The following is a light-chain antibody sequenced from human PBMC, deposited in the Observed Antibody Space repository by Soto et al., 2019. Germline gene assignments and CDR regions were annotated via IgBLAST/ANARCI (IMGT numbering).Light chain of an antibody. CDR2: GAS. CDR3: QHFITWPPLFT. J-gene: IGKJ3*01. V-gene: IGKV3-15*01. CDR1: QGVSRK. Sequence: DIVMTQSPATLSVAPGERVTFSCRASQGVSRKLAWYQHKPGQAPRLLISGASTRATGVPARFSGRGFGTDFTLTIHRLQSEDFAIYYCQHFITWPPLFTFGPGTRWISN.